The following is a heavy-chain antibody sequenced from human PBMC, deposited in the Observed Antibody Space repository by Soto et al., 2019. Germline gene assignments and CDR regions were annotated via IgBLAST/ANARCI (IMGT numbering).Heavy chain of an antibody. V-gene: IGHV1-18*01. J-gene: IGHJ5*02. CDR1: GYTFTSYG. CDR2: ISAYNGNT. CDR3: ARGRKFWSGYPPLAWFDP. Sequence: QVQLVQSGAEVKKPGASVKVSCKASGYTFTSYGISWVRQAPGQGLEWMGWISAYNGNTNYAQKLQGRVTMTTDTSTSTAYMALRSLRSDDTAVYYCARGRKFWSGYPPLAWFDPWGQGTLVTVPS. D-gene: IGHD3-3*01.